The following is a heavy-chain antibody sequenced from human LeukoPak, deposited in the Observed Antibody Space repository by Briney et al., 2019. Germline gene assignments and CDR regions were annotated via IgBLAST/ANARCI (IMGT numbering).Heavy chain of an antibody. J-gene: IGHJ4*02. CDR3: AKDVSDYYDSSGQPPGDY. CDR2: IDYGGGPI. V-gene: IGHV3-48*01. CDR1: GVTFSSHS. Sequence: PGGSLRLSCAASGVTFSSHSMNWIRQAPGKGLEWISFIDYGGGPIYYADSVKGRFTISRDDAKNSLYLHMNSLRAEDTAVYYCAKDVSDYYDSSGQPPGDYWGQGTLVTVSS. D-gene: IGHD3-22*01.